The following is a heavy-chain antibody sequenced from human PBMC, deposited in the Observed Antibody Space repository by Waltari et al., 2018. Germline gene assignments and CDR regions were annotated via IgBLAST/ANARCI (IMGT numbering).Heavy chain of an antibody. CDR2: IRVGGGSK. D-gene: IGHD4-17*01. J-gene: IGHJ4*02. Sequence: EVQLLESGGGLVQPGGSLRLSCAASGFTFRNYAMDWVRQAPGKGVGWASGIRVGGGSKYYAESGKGRFTSSRDNSESTLFLRMNSLTAEDTAVYYCAKRGDYTYYGFESWGQGTLVTVSS. CDR1: GFTFRNYA. V-gene: IGHV3-23*01. CDR3: AKRGDYTYYGFES.